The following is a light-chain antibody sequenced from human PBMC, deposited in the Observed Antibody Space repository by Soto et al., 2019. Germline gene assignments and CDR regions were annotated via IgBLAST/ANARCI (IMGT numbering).Light chain of an antibody. V-gene: IGKV3-15*01. CDR1: QSVSSY. CDR2: GAS. CDR3: QQYNNWPPWT. Sequence: DIVLMQSPGTLSFSPGERATLSCRASQSVSSYLAWYQQKPGQAPRLLIYGASTRATGIPARFSGSGSGTEFTLTISSLQSEDFAVYYCQQYNNWPPWTFGQGTKVDIK. J-gene: IGKJ1*01.